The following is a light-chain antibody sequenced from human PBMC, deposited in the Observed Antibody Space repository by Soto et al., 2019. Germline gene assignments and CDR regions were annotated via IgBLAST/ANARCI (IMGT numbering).Light chain of an antibody. CDR1: SSDVGGYNY. CDR2: DGS. Sequence: QSALTQPASVSGSPGQSITISCTGTSSDVGGYNYVSWYQQHPGKAPKLMIYDGSNPPSGVSNRFSGSKSGNTASLTISGLQAEDEADYYCNSYTSSRTYVFGTGTKLTVL. CDR3: NSYTSSRTYV. V-gene: IGLV2-14*01. J-gene: IGLJ1*01.